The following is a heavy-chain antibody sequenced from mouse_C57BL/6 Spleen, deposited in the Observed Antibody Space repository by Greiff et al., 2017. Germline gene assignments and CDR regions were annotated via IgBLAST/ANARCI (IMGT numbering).Heavy chain of an antibody. CDR2: IYPRSGNT. V-gene: IGHV1-81*01. D-gene: IGHD2-4*01. CDR3: ARSRDYDQGYYVDY. Sequence: QVQLQQSGAELARPGASVKLSCKASGYTFTSYGISWVKQRTGQGLEWIGEIYPRSGNTYYNEKFKGKATLTADKSSSTAYMELRSLTSEDSAVYFCARSRDYDQGYYVDYWGQGTTLTVSS. CDR1: GYTFTSYG. J-gene: IGHJ2*01.